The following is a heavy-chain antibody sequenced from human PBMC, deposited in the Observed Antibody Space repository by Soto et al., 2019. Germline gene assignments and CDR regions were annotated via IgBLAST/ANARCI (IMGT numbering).Heavy chain of an antibody. CDR1: GYSFTRYT. V-gene: IGHV5-51*01. Sequence: XESLKISCKGSGYSFTRYTIAWVRQMPGKGLGGRGIIFPGGSDTRYSPSCQGPVTIAADKNTSTAHLQWSSLKASASAMYSSARNATYYDTFSGYSFAYWGQGTLVTVSS. D-gene: IGHD3-9*01. J-gene: IGHJ4*02. CDR3: ARNATYYDTFSGYSFAY. CDR2: IFPGGSDT.